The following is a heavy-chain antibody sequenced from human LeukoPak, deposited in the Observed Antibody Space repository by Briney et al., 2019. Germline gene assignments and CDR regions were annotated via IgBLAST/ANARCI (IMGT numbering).Heavy chain of an antibody. CDR2: IYYSGST. V-gene: IGHV4-31*03. CDR1: GGSISSGGYY. J-gene: IGHJ4*02. D-gene: IGHD3-10*01. Sequence: SQTLSLTCTVSGGSISSGGYYWSWIRQHPGKGLEWIGYIYYSGSTYYNPSLKSRVTISVDTYKNQFSLKLSSVTAADTAVYYCASRVWFGESAFDYWGQRTLVTVSS. CDR3: ASRVWFGESAFDY.